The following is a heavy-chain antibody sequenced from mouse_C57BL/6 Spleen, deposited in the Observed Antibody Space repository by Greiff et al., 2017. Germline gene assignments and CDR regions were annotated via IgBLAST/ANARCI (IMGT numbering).Heavy chain of an antibody. D-gene: IGHD1-1*01. Sequence: QVQLKESGAELVRPGTSVKLSCKASGYTFTSYWMHWVKQRPGQGLEWIGVIDPSDSYTNYNQKFKGKATLTVDTSSSTAYMQLSSLTSEDSAVYYCARKDYYGSSRYWGQGTTLTVSS. CDR1: GYTFTSYW. CDR2: IDPSDSYT. J-gene: IGHJ2*01. CDR3: ARKDYYGSSRY. V-gene: IGHV1-59*01.